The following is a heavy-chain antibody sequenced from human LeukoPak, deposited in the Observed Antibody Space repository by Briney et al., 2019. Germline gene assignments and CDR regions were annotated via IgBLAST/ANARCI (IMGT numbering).Heavy chain of an antibody. Sequence: PGGSLRLSCAASGFIFKNAWMTRVRQAPGKGLEWVGRVKSKTDGETTDYTAPVKGRFIVSRDDSKNTLFLEMNSLKTEDTAVYFCVTRISGVAYWGQGTLVTVSS. CDR3: VTRISGVAY. CDR1: GFIFKNAW. V-gene: IGHV3-15*01. D-gene: IGHD1-26*01. J-gene: IGHJ4*02. CDR2: VKSKTDGETT.